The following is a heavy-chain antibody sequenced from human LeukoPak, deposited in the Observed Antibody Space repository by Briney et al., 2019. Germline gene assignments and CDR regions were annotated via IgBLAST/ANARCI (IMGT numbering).Heavy chain of an antibody. CDR1: GYTFTSYA. CDR2: INAGNGNT. V-gene: IGHV1-3*01. D-gene: IGHD6-19*01. Sequence: ASVKVSCKASGYTFTSYAMHWVRQAPGQRLEWMGWINAGNGNTKYSQKFQGRVTITRDTSASTAYMEVSSLRSEDTAVYYCARPPLYSSGWFEYYFDYWGQGTLVTVSS. CDR3: ARPPLYSSGWFEYYFDY. J-gene: IGHJ4*02.